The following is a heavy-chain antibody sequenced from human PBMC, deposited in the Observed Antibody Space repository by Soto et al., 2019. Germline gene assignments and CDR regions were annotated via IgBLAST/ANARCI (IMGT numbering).Heavy chain of an antibody. CDR1: GITFSRGW. Sequence: EVQLMESGGGLVKPGGSLRLSCAASGITFSRGWMSWVRQAPGKGLEWVGRIRSNSEGGPTDYAAPVNGRFTISRDDSRNTVYLQMNSLKTEDTAVYYCTADTPDFWRGPFDYWGQGTLVTVSS. J-gene: IGHJ4*02. CDR3: TADTPDFWRGPFDY. D-gene: IGHD3-3*01. V-gene: IGHV3-15*01. CDR2: IRSNSEGGPT.